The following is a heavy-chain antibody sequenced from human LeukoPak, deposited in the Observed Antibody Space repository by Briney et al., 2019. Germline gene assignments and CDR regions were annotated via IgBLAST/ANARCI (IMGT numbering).Heavy chain of an antibody. Sequence: GRSLRLSCAASGFTFSSYAMHWVRQAPGKGLEWVAAISYDGSNKYYADSVKGRFTISRDNSKNTLYLQMNSLRAEDTAVYYCARDPPYYYDSSGHFGAFDIWGQGTMVTVSS. CDR2: ISYDGSNK. D-gene: IGHD3-22*01. V-gene: IGHV3-30*04. CDR1: GFTFSSYA. CDR3: ARDPPYYYDSSGHFGAFDI. J-gene: IGHJ3*02.